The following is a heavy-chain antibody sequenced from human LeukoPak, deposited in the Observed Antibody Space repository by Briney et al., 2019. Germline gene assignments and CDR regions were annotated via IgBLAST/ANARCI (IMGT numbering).Heavy chain of an antibody. CDR2: INHSGST. J-gene: IGHJ4*02. Sequence: SETLSLTCVVYGGSFSGYYWSWIRQPPGKGLEWIGEINHSGSTNYNPSLKSRVTISVDTSKNQFSLQLSSVTAADTAVYFCARVNPYYYDSSGYVKGYFDYWGQGTLVTVSS. D-gene: IGHD3-22*01. CDR1: GGSFSGYY. CDR3: ARVNPYYYDSSGYVKGYFDY. V-gene: IGHV4-34*01.